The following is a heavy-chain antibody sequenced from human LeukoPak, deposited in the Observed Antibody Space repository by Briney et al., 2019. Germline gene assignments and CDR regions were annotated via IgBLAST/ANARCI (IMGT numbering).Heavy chain of an antibody. J-gene: IGHJ2*01. CDR3: ARHEIIAARPGYFDL. D-gene: IGHD6-6*01. Sequence: SETLSLTCTVSGGSISSYYWGWIRQPPGKGLEWIGSIYYSGSTYYNPSLKSRVTISVDTSKNQFSLKLSSVTAADTAVYYCARHEIIAARPGYFDLWGRGTQVTVSS. V-gene: IGHV4-39*01. CDR2: IYYSGST. CDR1: GGSISSYY.